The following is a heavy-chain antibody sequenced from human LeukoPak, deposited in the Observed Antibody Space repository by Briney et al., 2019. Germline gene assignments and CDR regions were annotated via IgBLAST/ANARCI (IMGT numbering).Heavy chain of an antibody. J-gene: IGHJ4*02. CDR3: ARTYCSGGSCHFDY. Sequence: PSETLSLTCTVSGGSIRSYYWSWIRQPPGKGLEWVGYIFYSGTTDSNPSLKSRVTISVDTSKNQFSLKLSSVTAADTAVYYCARTYCSGGSCHFDYWGQGTLVTVPS. D-gene: IGHD2-15*01. CDR1: GGSIRSYY. V-gene: IGHV4-59*08. CDR2: IFYSGTT.